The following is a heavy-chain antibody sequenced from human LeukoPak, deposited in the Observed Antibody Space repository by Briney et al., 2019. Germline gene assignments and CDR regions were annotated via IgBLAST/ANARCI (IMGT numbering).Heavy chain of an antibody. Sequence: GGSLRLSCAASGFTFSSYGMHWVRQAPGKGLEWVAFIRYDGSNKYYADSVKGRFTISRDNSKNTLYPQMNSLRAEDTAVYYCAKDGGLLWFGEHRGLYYWGQGTLVTVSS. J-gene: IGHJ4*02. CDR2: IRYDGSNK. D-gene: IGHD3-10*01. CDR3: AKDGGLLWFGEHRGLYY. V-gene: IGHV3-30*02. CDR1: GFTFSSYG.